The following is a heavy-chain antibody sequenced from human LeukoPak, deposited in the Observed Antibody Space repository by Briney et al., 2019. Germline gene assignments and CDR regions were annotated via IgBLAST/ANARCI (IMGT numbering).Heavy chain of an antibody. CDR2: ISYSGTT. CDR3: ARREVEMRASASGNWLGP. V-gene: IGHV4-59*08. D-gene: IGHD3-10*01. Sequence: SETLSLTCTVSGGPISSSYWNWVRQPPGKGLEWIGRISYSGTTNYNPSLKSRVTISSDTSKNQFSLKLTSVTAADTAVYYCARREVEMRASASGNWLGPWGQGTLVTVSS. CDR1: GGPISSSY. J-gene: IGHJ5*02.